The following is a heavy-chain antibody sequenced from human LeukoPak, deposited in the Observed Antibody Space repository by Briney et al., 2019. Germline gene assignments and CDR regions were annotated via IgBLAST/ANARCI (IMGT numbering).Heavy chain of an antibody. D-gene: IGHD3-3*01. CDR3: ASESITIFGVVDRRDAFDI. V-gene: IGHV1-69*13. Sequence: GASVKVSCKASGGTFSSYAISWVRQAPGQGLEWMGGIIPIFGTANYAQKFQGRVTITADESTSTAYMELSSLRSEDTAVYYCASESITIFGVVDRRDAFDIWGQGTMVTVSS. CDR2: IIPIFGTA. J-gene: IGHJ3*02. CDR1: GGTFSSYA.